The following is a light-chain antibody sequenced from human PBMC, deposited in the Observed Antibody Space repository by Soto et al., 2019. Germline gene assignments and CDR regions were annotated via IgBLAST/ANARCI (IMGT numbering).Light chain of an antibody. Sequence: EIVLTQSPGTLSLSPGERATLSCRAGQSVSSSYLAWYQQKPGQAPRLLIYDASSRATGIPDRFSGSGSGTDFTLTISRLEPEDFAVYYCQQYGSSLYTFGQGTKLEIK. CDR1: QSVSSSY. CDR3: QQYGSSLYT. V-gene: IGKV3-20*01. CDR2: DAS. J-gene: IGKJ2*01.